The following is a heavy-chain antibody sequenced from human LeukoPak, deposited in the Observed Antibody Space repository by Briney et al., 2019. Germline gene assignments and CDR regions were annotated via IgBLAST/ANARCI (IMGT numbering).Heavy chain of an antibody. D-gene: IGHD6-13*01. Sequence: PAGTLTLSCAASGFTFSNYAMHWVRQAPEKGLEYVSAISNNGGATYYADSVKGRFTISRDNSKNPLFLQMGSLRAEDMAVYYCARYTSSWYDYWGQGTLVTVSS. CDR3: ARYTSSWYDY. CDR1: GFTFSNYA. CDR2: ISNNGGAT. V-gene: IGHV3-64*02. J-gene: IGHJ4*02.